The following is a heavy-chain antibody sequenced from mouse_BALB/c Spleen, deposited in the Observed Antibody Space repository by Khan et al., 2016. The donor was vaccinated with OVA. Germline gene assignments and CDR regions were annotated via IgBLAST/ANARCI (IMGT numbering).Heavy chain of an antibody. J-gene: IGHJ2*01. D-gene: IGHD1-3*01. CDR1: GFSLTRSG. CDR3: ARLEDI. Sequence: QVQLKESGPGLVAPSQSLSITCTVSGFSLTRSGAHWVRQPPGKGLEWLGVICAGGSTNYISALMSRLSISKDNSKSQVFLKMNRLQTDDTAMYYCARLEDIWGQGTTLTVSS. V-gene: IGHV2-9*02. CDR2: ICAGGST.